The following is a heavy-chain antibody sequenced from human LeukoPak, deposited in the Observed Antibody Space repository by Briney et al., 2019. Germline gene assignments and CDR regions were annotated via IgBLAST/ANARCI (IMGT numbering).Heavy chain of an antibody. CDR2: LHPNRCRR. CDR3: ARDLRVFGGVDEYFQL. J-gene: IGHJ1*01. V-gene: IGHV1-2*02. D-gene: IGHD2-8*02. Sequence: GASVKVSCKASGYTFTGYYMHWVRHAPGQGLECVGGLHPNRCRRTCAQRFRGRVTMTRDTSISTAYMELSRLRSDDTAVYYCARDLRVFGGVDEYFQLWGQGTLVTVSS. CDR1: GYTFTGYY.